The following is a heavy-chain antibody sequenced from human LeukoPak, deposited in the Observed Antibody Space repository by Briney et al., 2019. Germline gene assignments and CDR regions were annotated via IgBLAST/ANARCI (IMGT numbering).Heavy chain of an antibody. CDR3: AKIAAAGTANWFDP. V-gene: IGHV1-18*01. J-gene: IGHJ5*02. CDR2: ISAYDGTT. Sequence: GASVKVSCKASGFTFSSYGFTWVRQAPAQGLEWMGWISAYDGTTNYAQRLQGRVTMTTDTSTSTVYMELRSLRSDDTAVYYCAKIAAAGTANWFDPWDQGTLVTVSS. CDR1: GFTFSSYG. D-gene: IGHD6-13*01.